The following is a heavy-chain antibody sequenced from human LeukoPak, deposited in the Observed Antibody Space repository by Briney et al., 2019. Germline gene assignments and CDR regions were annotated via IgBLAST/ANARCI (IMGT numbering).Heavy chain of an antibody. Sequence: ASVKVSCKASGYTSTSYGISWVRQAPGQGLGWMGWISAYNGNTNYAQKLQGRVTMTTDTSTSTAYMELRSLRSDDTAVYYCARDNAGSNHSPNFDYWGQGTLVTVSS. CDR3: ARDNAGSNHSPNFDY. CDR1: GYTSTSYG. V-gene: IGHV1-18*01. D-gene: IGHD4-11*01. J-gene: IGHJ4*02. CDR2: ISAYNGNT.